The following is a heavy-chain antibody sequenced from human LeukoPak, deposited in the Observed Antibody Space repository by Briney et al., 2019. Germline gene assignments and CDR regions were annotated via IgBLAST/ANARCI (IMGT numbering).Heavy chain of an antibody. D-gene: IGHD3-22*01. Sequence: PGGSLRLSCAASGFTFSSNYMSWVRQAPGKGLEWVSVIYSGGNTYYADSVKGRFTISRDNSKNTLYLQMNSLRAEDTAVYYCAGTMIVVVVNVFDIWGRGTMVTVSS. CDR2: IYSGGNT. CDR1: GFTFSSNY. V-gene: IGHV3-53*01. J-gene: IGHJ3*02. CDR3: AGTMIVVVVNVFDI.